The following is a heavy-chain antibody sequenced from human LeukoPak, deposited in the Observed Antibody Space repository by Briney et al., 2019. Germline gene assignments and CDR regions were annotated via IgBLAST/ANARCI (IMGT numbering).Heavy chain of an antibody. CDR3: AAAMVRGVFDP. CDR1: GFTFSNAW. D-gene: IGHD3-10*01. V-gene: IGHV3-15*01. Sequence: GGSLRLSCAASGFTFSNAWMSWVRQAPGKGLEWVGRITSKTDGGTTDYAAPVKGRFTISRDDSKNTLYLQMNSLRAEDTAVYYCAAAMVRGVFDPWGQGTLVTVSS. CDR2: ITSKTDGGTT. J-gene: IGHJ5*02.